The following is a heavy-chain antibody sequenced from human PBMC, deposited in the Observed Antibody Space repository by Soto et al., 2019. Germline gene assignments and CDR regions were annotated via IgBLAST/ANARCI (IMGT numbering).Heavy chain of an antibody. CDR1: GFTFSGYA. J-gene: IGHJ2*01. Sequence: EVQLLDSGGGFVQPGGSLRLSCAASGFTFSGYALTWVRPAPGKGLGWVSAISGGGDATFYADSVKGRFTISRDNSKNTLYLQMNTLRAEDTAVYYCARKVSGSTGRPDLWYFDLWGRGTLVTVSS. V-gene: IGHV3-23*01. CDR3: ARKVSGSTGRPDLWYFDL. D-gene: IGHD3-10*01. CDR2: ISGGGDAT.